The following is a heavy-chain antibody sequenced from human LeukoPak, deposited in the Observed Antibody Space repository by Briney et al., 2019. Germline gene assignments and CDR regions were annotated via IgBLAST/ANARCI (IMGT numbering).Heavy chain of an antibody. J-gene: IGHJ6*03. CDR3: ARAHRKQQLDSQVVYYMDV. D-gene: IGHD6-13*01. CDR2: MNPNSGNT. V-gene: IGHV1-8*01. Sequence: GASVKVSCKASGYTFPSYDINWVRQATGQGLEWMGWMNPNSGNTGYAQKFQGRVTMTRNTSISTAYMELSSLRSEDTAVYYCARAHRKQQLDSQVVYYMDVWGKGTTVTVSS. CDR1: GYTFPSYD.